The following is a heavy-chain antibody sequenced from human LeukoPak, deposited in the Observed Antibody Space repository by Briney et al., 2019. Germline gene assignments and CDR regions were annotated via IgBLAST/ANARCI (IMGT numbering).Heavy chain of an antibody. D-gene: IGHD2-15*01. CDR1: GYTFTDYY. CDR2: INPNSGGT. CDR3: ARAHCSSGSCLSDLYYMDA. V-gene: IGHV1-2*02. Sequence: ASVKVSCKASGYTFTDYYMHWVRQAPGQGLEWMGWINPNSGGTYYTQKSQGRVTMTRDTSISTAYMELSRVTSDDTAVYHCARAHCSSGSCLSDLYYMDAWGKGTTVTVSS. J-gene: IGHJ6*04.